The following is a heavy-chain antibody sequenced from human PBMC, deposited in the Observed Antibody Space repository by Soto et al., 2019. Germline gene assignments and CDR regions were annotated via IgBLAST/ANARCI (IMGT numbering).Heavy chain of an antibody. CDR1: GFTFSSYA. CDR3: ASTKKWLAFDY. Sequence: GSLRLCCAASGFTFSSYAMTWIRQPPGKGLEWIGCFYNSGNTNYNPSLKSRVTISVDTSNNQFSLRVNSVTAADTAVYYCASTKKWLAFDYWGQGALVTVSS. D-gene: IGHD6-19*01. J-gene: IGHJ4*02. V-gene: IGHV4-59*01. CDR2: FYNSGNT.